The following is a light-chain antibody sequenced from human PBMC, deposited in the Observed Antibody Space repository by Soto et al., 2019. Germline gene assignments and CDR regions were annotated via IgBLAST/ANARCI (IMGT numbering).Light chain of an antibody. J-gene: IGKJ1*01. Sequence: DIQMTQSPSTLSASVGDRVTITCRASQSISSWLAWYQQKPGQAPQLLIYAASSLQCGVPSRFSGSGSETDFTLTISSLQPEDFATYSCQQSYSTTWTFGQGTKVDIK. V-gene: IGKV1-39*01. CDR3: QQSYSTTWT. CDR2: AAS. CDR1: QSISSW.